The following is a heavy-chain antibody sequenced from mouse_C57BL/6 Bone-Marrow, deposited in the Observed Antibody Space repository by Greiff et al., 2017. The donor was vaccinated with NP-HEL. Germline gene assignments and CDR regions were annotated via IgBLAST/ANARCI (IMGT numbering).Heavy chain of an antibody. CDR1: GYTFTSYD. CDR3: ARKGAITTVGYWYFDV. V-gene: IGHV1-85*01. D-gene: IGHD1-1*01. J-gene: IGHJ1*03. Sequence: QVQLKQSGPELVKPGASVKLSCKASGYTFTSYDINWVKQRPGQGLEWIGWIYPRDGSTKYNEKFKGKATLNVDTSSSTAYMERHSLTSEDSAVYFCARKGAITTVGYWYFDVWGTGTTVTVSS. CDR2: IYPRDGST.